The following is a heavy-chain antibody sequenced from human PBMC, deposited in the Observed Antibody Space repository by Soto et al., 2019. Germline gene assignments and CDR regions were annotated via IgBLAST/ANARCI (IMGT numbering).Heavy chain of an antibody. Sequence: EVQLLESGGGLVQPGGSLRLSCAASGFTFSSYVMSWVRQAPGKGLEWVSAISGSGGSTYYADSVKGRFTISRDNSKNTLYLQMNSLRAEDTAVYYCAKDHLVRGVVFDYWGQGTLVTVSS. CDR2: ISGSGGST. D-gene: IGHD3-10*01. CDR1: GFTFSSYV. J-gene: IGHJ4*02. CDR3: AKDHLVRGVVFDY. V-gene: IGHV3-23*01.